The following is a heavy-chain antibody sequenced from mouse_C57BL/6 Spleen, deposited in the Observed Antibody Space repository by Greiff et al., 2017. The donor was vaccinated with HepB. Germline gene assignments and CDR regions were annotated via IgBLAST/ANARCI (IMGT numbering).Heavy chain of an antibody. CDR1: GYTFTSYG. CDR3: AREDSSGLDY. Sequence: VQLQQSGAELARPGASVKLSCKASGYTFTSYGISWVKQRTGQGLEWIGEIYPRSGNTYYNEKCKGKATLTADKSSSTAYMELRSLTSEDSAVYFYAREDSSGLDYWGQGTSVTVSS. V-gene: IGHV1-81*01. J-gene: IGHJ4*01. CDR2: IYPRSGNT. D-gene: IGHD3-2*02.